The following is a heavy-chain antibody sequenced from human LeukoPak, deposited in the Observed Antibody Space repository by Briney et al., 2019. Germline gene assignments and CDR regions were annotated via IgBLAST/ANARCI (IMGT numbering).Heavy chain of an antibody. CDR3: ARGPTMKMDV. Sequence: GGSLRLSCAASGFTFSSYAMSWVRQAPGKGLEWVSSINSGSSHIYYADSVKDRFTISRDNAKNSLYLQMNSLRAEDTAVYYCARGPTMKMDVWGKGTTVTVSS. CDR1: GFTFSSYA. J-gene: IGHJ6*04. V-gene: IGHV3-21*01. D-gene: IGHD3-22*01. CDR2: INSGSSHI.